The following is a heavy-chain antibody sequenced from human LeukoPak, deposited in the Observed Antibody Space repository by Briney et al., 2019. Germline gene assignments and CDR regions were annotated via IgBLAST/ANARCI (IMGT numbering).Heavy chain of an antibody. Sequence: SQTLSLTCTVSGGSISSGDYYWSWIRQPPGTGLEWIGYIYYSGSTYYNPSLKSRVTISVDTSKNQFSLKLSSVTAADTAVYYCARQYGSGSYYNWLDPWGQGTLVTVSS. CDR1: GGSISSGDYY. D-gene: IGHD3-10*01. CDR2: IYYSGST. V-gene: IGHV4-30-4*01. J-gene: IGHJ5*02. CDR3: ARQYGSGSYYNWLDP.